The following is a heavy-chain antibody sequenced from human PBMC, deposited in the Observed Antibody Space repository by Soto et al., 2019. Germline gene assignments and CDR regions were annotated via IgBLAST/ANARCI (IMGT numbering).Heavy chain of an antibody. Sequence: VGSLRLSCAASGFTFSSYGMHWVRQAPGKGLEWVAVISYDGSNKYYADSVKGRFTISRDNSKNTLYLQMNSLRAEDTAVYYCAKDGYYYDSSGYYYEPSGMDVWGQGTTVTVSS. CDR3: AKDGYYYDSSGYYYEPSGMDV. V-gene: IGHV3-30*18. CDR1: GFTFSSYG. D-gene: IGHD3-22*01. J-gene: IGHJ6*02. CDR2: ISYDGSNK.